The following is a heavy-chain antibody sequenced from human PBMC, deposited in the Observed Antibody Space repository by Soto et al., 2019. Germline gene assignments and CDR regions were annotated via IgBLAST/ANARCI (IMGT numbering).Heavy chain of an antibody. D-gene: IGHD4-17*01. V-gene: IGHV4-39*07. CDR3: ARGGGPTTTTLTTYDY. Sequence: SETLSLTCTVSGGSISSSSYYWGWIRQPPGKGLEWIGSIYYSGSTNYNPSLRSRVTILIDMSKNQFSLKMTSVTAADTAVYYCARGGGPTTTTLTTYDYWAQGSLVTVSS. J-gene: IGHJ4*02. CDR2: IYYSGST. CDR1: GGSISSSSYY.